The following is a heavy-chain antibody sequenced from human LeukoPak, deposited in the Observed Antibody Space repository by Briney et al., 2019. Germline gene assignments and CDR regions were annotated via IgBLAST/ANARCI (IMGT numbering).Heavy chain of an antibody. CDR2: INTNTGNP. J-gene: IGHJ4*02. V-gene: IGHV7-4-1*02. Sequence: ASVKVSCKASGYTFTSYARNWVRQAPGQGLELMGWINTNTGNPTYAQGFTGRFVFSLDTSVSTAYLQISSLKTEDTAVYYCARDRTLFDYWGQGTLVTVSS. D-gene: IGHD1-14*01. CDR3: ARDRTLFDY. CDR1: GYTFTSYA.